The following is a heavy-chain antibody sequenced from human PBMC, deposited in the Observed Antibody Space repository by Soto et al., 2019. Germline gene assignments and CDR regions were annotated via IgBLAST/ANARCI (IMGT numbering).Heavy chain of an antibody. CDR1: GGSISSYY. CDR2: IYYNGNT. CDR3: ARDKGGYSGYPTYNWFDP. D-gene: IGHD5-12*01. Sequence: QVQLQESGPGLVKPSETLSLTCSVSGGSISSYYWNWIRQPPGKGLEWIGYIYYNGNTNYNPSLRSRVILSLDTSKNQFSLKLSSVTAADTAGYYCARDKGGYSGYPTYNWFDPWGQGTLVTVSS. J-gene: IGHJ5*02. V-gene: IGHV4-59*01.